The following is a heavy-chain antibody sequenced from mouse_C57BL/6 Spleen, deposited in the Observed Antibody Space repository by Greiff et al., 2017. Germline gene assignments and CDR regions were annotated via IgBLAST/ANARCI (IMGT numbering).Heavy chain of an antibody. CDR1: GYSITSGYD. Sequence: DVQLQESGPGMVKPSQSLSLTCTVTGYSITSGYDWHWIRHFPGNKLEWMGYISYSGSTNYNPSLKSRISITHDTSKNHFFLKLNSVTTEDTATYYCARDDGYGYWYFDVWGTGTTVTVSS. J-gene: IGHJ1*03. V-gene: IGHV3-1*01. D-gene: IGHD2-3*01. CDR2: ISYSGST. CDR3: ARDDGYGYWYFDV.